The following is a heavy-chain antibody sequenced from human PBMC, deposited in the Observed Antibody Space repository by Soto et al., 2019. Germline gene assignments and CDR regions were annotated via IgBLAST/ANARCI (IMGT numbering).Heavy chain of an antibody. CDR1: GGTFSSYA. CDR2: IIPIFGTA. V-gene: IGHV1-69*01. D-gene: IGHD2-2*01. CDR3: ARSQRCSSSLDIYYYYYYGMDV. Sequence: QVQLVQSGAEVKKPGSSVKVSCKAPGGTFSSYAISWVRQAPGQGLEWMGGIIPIFGTAKYAQKFQGRVTITADESTSTGYMELSSLRSEDTGVYYCARSQRCSSSLDIYYYYYYGMDVWGQGTTVTVYS. J-gene: IGHJ6*02.